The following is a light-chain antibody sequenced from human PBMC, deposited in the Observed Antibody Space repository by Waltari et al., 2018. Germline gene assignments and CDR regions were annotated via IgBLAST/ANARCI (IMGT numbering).Light chain of an antibody. J-gene: IGLJ2*01. CDR2: RDN. Sequence: QSVVTQPPSASGTPGQRVTISCSGINSNIGSNYVYWYQQLPGKAPKLLIYRDNQRPSGVPDRFSASKSGTTASLAISGLRSEDEAGYYCAAWDDRLSGQLFGGGTNLAVL. CDR1: NSNIGSNY. CDR3: AAWDDRLSGQL. V-gene: IGLV1-47*01.